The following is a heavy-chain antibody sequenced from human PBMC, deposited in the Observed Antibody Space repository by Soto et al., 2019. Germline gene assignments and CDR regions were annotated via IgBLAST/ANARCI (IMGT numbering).Heavy chain of an antibody. D-gene: IGHD1-26*01. V-gene: IGHV3-15*01. CDR3: TTGPVKWELLGYYYYGMDV. CDR2: IKSKTDGGTT. CDR1: GFTFSNAW. Sequence: GGSLRLSCAASGFTFSNAWMSWVRQAPGKGLEWVGRIKSKTDGGTTDYAAPVKGRFTISRDDSKNTLYLQMNSLKTEDTAVYYCTTGPVKWELLGYYYYGMDVWGQGTTVTVSS. J-gene: IGHJ6*02.